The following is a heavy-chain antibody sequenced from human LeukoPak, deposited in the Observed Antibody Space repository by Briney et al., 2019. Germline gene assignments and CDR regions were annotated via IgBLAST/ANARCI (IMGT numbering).Heavy chain of an antibody. J-gene: IGHJ4*02. V-gene: IGHV3-48*01. CDR2: ISSSSSTI. D-gene: IGHD3-10*01. CDR1: GFTFSSYW. Sequence: GGSLRLSCAASGFTFSSYWMNWVRQAPGKGLEWVSYISSSSSTIYYADSVKGRFTISRDNAKNSLYLQMNSLRAEDTAVYYCARDRGRWGQGTLVTVSS. CDR3: ARDRGR.